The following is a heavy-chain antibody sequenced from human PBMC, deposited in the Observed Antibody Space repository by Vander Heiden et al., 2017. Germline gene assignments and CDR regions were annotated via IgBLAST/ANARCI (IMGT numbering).Heavy chain of an antibody. J-gene: IGHJ6*02. CDR1: GFTFDDYA. Sequence: EVQLVESAGGLVQPGRSLRLSCAASGFTFDDYAMHWVRQAPGKGLEWVSGISWNSGSIGYADSVKGRFTISRDNAKNSLYLQMNSLRAEDTALYYCAKGVSGSYYYYYGMDVWGQGTTVTVSS. D-gene: IGHD1-26*01. CDR3: AKGVSGSYYYYYGMDV. V-gene: IGHV3-9*01. CDR2: ISWNSGSI.